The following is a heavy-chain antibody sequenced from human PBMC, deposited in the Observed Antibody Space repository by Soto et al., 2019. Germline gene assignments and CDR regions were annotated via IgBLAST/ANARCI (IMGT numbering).Heavy chain of an antibody. CDR1: GFTFSNYA. V-gene: IGHV3-23*01. Sequence: LESGGALVQPGGSLRLSCAASGFTFSNYAMTWVRQTPGKGLERVATIMKSGDTAHYTDSVRGRFTVSRDNSNNVLYLQMNTLRAEDTARYFCARESCGDCGYFDFWGQGTPVTVSS. CDR2: IMKSGDTA. CDR3: ARESCGDCGYFDF. J-gene: IGHJ4*02. D-gene: IGHD2-21*02.